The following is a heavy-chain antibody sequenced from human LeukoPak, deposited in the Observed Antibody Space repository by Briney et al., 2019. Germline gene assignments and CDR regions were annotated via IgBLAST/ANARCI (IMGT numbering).Heavy chain of an antibody. D-gene: IGHD3-10*01. Sequence: GASVKVSCKASGYTFTSYGISWVRQAPGQGLEWMGWISAYNGNTNYAQKLQGRVTMTTDTSTSTAYMELRSLRSDDTAVYYCARFCWVTMVRGVNKPLRCWFDPWGQGTLVTVSS. CDR2: ISAYNGNT. CDR3: ARFCWVTMVRGVNKPLRCWFDP. J-gene: IGHJ5*02. V-gene: IGHV1-18*01. CDR1: GYTFTSYG.